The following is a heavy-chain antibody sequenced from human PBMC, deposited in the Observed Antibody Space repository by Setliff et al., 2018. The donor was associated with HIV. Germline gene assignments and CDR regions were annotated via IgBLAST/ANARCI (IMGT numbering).Heavy chain of an antibody. Sequence: PSETLSLTCTVSGDSISSGGYYWSWIRQPAGQGLEWIGRIYTSGNTNYNPSTNYNPSLKSRITILLETSRNQFSLRVTSVTATDTAVYYCTRQSPVAGSGAFDIWGQGTMVTVSS. V-gene: IGHV4-61*02. CDR2: IYTSGNTNYNPST. J-gene: IGHJ3*02. D-gene: IGHD6-19*01. CDR3: TRQSPVAGSGAFDI. CDR1: GDSISSGGYY.